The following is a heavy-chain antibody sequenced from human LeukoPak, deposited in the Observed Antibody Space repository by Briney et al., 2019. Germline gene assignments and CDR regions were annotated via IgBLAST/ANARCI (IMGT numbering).Heavy chain of an antibody. CDR2: IYPGDSDT. J-gene: IGHJ3*02. CDR3: VRGVMPTTYNAFDI. D-gene: IGHD5-24*01. CDR1: GYRLTSDW. V-gene: IGHV5-51*01. Sequence: PGESLKISCKGSGYRLTSDWIGWVRQMPGKGLEWMGIIYPGDSDTRYSPSFQGQVTISADKSISTAYLQWSSLKASDTAMYYCVRGVMPTTYNAFDIWGQGTMVTVSS.